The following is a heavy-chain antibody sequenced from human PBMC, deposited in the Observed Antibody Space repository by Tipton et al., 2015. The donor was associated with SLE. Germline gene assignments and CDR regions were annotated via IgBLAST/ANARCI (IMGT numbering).Heavy chain of an antibody. CDR1: GGSISSHY. J-gene: IGHJ3*02. CDR3: ARLGRGSSWGLDAFDI. D-gene: IGHD6-13*01. V-gene: IGHV4-59*11. Sequence: TLSLTCTVSGGSISSHYWSWIRQPPGKGLEWIGYIYYSGRTNYNPSLKSRVTILVDMSKNQFSLELSSVTAADTAVYYCARLGRGSSWGLDAFDILGQGTMVTVSS. CDR2: IYYSGRT.